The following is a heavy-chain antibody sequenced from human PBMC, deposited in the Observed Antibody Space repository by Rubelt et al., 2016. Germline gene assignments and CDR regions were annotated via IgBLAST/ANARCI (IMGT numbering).Heavy chain of an antibody. Sequence: QVQLQESGPGVVKPSETLSLTCSVSGYSITSGYYWGWIRQPPGKGLEWIGNLYHPGSIEYNPSLKSRVTISADTSKNQFSLKLSSVTAADTGVYFCARQGNFISASGKVDYWGQGTLVTVSS. CDR2: LYHPGSI. CDR3: ARQGNFISASGKVDY. CDR1: GYSITSGYY. J-gene: IGHJ4*02. V-gene: IGHV4-38-2*02. D-gene: IGHD4-23*01.